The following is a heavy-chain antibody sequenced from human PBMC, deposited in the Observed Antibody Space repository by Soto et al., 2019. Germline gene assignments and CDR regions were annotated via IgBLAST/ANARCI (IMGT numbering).Heavy chain of an antibody. Sequence: QVQLVQSGAEVKKPGSSVKVFCKASGGTFSNYTISWVRQAPGQGLEWMGGIIPVFGTTDYEQKFQGRVTITADGSTSTAYMKLSSLRSADTAVYYCARDGGRHSGGIDYWGQGTLVTVSS. V-gene: IGHV1-69*01. D-gene: IGHD1-26*01. J-gene: IGHJ4*02. CDR1: GGTFSNYT. CDR2: IIPVFGTT. CDR3: ARDGGRHSGGIDY.